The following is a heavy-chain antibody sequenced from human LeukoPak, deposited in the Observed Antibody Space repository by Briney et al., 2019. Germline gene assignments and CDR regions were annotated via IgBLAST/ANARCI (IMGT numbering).Heavy chain of an antibody. CDR1: GFTFNRYA. D-gene: IGHD2-15*01. CDR2: VRGSGGNT. J-gene: IGHJ5*02. V-gene: IGHV3-23*01. CDR3: ANEVFRSGGCSGGSCFYP. Sequence: GGSLRLSCAASGFTFNRYAMRWVRQAPEEGREWVSSVRGSGGNTYYGDSEKGRFTFCRDNSKNTFYLQMNRLRAEDTALYYFANEVFRSGGCSGGSCFYPWGRGTLVTVSS.